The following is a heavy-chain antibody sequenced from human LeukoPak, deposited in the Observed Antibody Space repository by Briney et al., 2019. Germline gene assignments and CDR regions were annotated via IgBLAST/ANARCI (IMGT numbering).Heavy chain of an antibody. J-gene: IGHJ4*02. D-gene: IGHD3-9*01. Sequence: SETLSLTCAVYGGSFSGYYWSWIRQPPGKGLEWIGEINHSGSTNYNPSLKSRVTISVDTSKNQFSLKLSSVTAADTAVYYCARGGHFDWLLKRLVYFDYWGQGTLVTVSS. CDR3: ARGGHFDWLLKRLVYFDY. CDR2: INHSGST. CDR1: GGSFSGYY. V-gene: IGHV4-34*01.